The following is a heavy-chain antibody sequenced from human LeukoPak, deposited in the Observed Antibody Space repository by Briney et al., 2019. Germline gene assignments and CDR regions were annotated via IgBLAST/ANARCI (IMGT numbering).Heavy chain of an antibody. J-gene: IGHJ6*03. CDR1: GGSFSGYY. CDR3: ARGQFRRGESYGALINYYYYYMDV. V-gene: IGHV4-34*01. D-gene: IGHD1-26*01. CDR2: INHSGST. Sequence: PSETLSLTCAVYGGSFSGYYWSWIRQPPGKGLEWIGEINHSGSTNYNTSLKSRVTISVDMSKNQFSLKLSSVTAADTAVYYCARGQFRRGESYGALINYYYYYMDVWGKGTTVTVSS.